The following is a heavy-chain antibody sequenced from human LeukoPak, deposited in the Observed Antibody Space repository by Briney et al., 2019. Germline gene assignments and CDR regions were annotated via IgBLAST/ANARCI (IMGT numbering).Heavy chain of an antibody. J-gene: IGHJ3*02. Sequence: GGSLRLSCAASGFTFSSYSMNWVRQAPGKGLEWVSYISSSSSTIYYADSVKGRFTISRDNSKNTLYLQMNSLRAEDTAVYYCGKNRYSGSLSPFDIWGQGTMVTVSS. CDR2: ISSSSSTI. D-gene: IGHD1-26*01. CDR1: GFTFSSYS. V-gene: IGHV3-48*01. CDR3: GKNRYSGSLSPFDI.